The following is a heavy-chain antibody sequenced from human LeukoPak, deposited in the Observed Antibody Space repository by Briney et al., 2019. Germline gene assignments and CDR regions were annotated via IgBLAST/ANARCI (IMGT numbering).Heavy chain of an antibody. CDR3: AKALYYYDSSGYSN. D-gene: IGHD3-22*01. CDR1: GFTVSSNY. J-gene: IGHJ4*02. V-gene: IGHV3-23*01. CDR2: ISGSGGST. Sequence: GGSLRLSCAASGFTVSSNYMSWVRQAPGKWLEWVSAISGSGGSTYYADSVKGRFTISRDNSKNTLYLQMNSLRAEDTAVYYCAKALYYYDSSGYSNWGQGTLVTVSS.